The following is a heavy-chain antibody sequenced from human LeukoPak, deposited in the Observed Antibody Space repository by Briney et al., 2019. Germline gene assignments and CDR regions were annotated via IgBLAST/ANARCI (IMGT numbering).Heavy chain of an antibody. CDR2: ISSSGSTI. V-gene: IGHV3-48*03. CDR3: ASRYYYDSSGYY. CDR1: GFTFSSYE. J-gene: IGHJ4*02. Sequence: GGSLRLSCAASGFTFSSYEMNWVRQAPGKGLEWVSYISSSGSTIYYADSVKGRFTISRDNAKNSLYLQMNSLRADDTAVYYCASRYYYDSSGYYWGQGTLVTVSS. D-gene: IGHD3-22*01.